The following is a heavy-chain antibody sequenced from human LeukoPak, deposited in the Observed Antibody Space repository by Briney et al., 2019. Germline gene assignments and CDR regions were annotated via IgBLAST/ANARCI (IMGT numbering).Heavy chain of an antibody. CDR1: GFSLSTSGVG. CDR2: IYWDDDK. CDR3: AHRGHEDIQLWLYYFDY. Sequence: SGPTLVKPTQTLTLTCTFSGFSLSTSGVGVGWIRQPPGKALEWLALIYWDDDKRYSPSLKSRLTITKDTSKNQVVLTMTNMDPVDTATYYCAHRGHEDIQLWLYYFDYWGQGTLVTDSS. V-gene: IGHV2-5*02. D-gene: IGHD5-18*01. J-gene: IGHJ4*02.